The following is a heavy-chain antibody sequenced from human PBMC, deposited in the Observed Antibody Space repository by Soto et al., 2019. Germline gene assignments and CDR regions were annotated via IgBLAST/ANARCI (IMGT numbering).Heavy chain of an antibody. J-gene: IGHJ6*02. CDR1: GGIFTNNA. V-gene: IGHV1-69*01. D-gene: IGHD5-18*01. Sequence: QVQVVQSVAEVKKPGSSVKVSCKVSGGIFTNNAISWVRQAPGQGLEWLGGVSPLFDTAYYAQIFRGRLRIAADGATTTAYMEQSGLTSSETAVYFCATGGHNDGYNFYHGIDVCGQRTTVTVS. CDR2: VSPLFDTA. CDR3: ATGGHNDGYNFYHGIDV.